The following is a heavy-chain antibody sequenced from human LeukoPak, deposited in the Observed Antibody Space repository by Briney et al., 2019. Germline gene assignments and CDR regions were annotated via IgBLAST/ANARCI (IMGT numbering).Heavy chain of an antibody. J-gene: IGHJ6*02. V-gene: IGHV3-48*01. Sequence: GGSLRLSCAVSGFTFSTYSFNWVRQTPGKGLEWVSYISRGDNTIYYADSVKGRFIISRDDAKNSLFLQMNRLRADDTAVYYCTRDLMDYDVSTGLHHYYMDVWGQGTTVTVSS. CDR2: ISRGDNTI. CDR1: GFTFSTYS. D-gene: IGHD3-9*01. CDR3: TRDLMDYDVSTGLHHYYMDV.